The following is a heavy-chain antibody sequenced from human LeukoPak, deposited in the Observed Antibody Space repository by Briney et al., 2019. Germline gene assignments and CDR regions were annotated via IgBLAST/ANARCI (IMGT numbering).Heavy chain of an antibody. D-gene: IGHD7-27*01. CDR3: ARDGGTGDRPY. V-gene: IGHV4-4*07. CDR2: IYTSGST. CDR1: GGPISILY. Sequence: SDPLSLLCSVWGGPISILYGIWLRQPAGKGLEWIERIYTSGSTNNNPALKSRVTISVDKSNNQFSLKLSSVTAADTAVYYCARDGGTGDRPYWGQGTLVTVSS. J-gene: IGHJ4*02.